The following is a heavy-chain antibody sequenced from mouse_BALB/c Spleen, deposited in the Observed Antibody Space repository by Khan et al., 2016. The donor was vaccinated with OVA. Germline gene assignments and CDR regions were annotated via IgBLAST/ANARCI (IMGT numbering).Heavy chain of an antibody. CDR2: ISTGGHYT. D-gene: IGHD1-1*01. V-gene: IGHV5-6*01. Sequence: EVQLLETGGDLVEPGGSLKLSCAASGFTFSTYGLSWVRQTPDKRLEWVATISTGGHYTYYPDSVRGRFTISRDNAKNTLYLQMTSLKSEDTAMFYCARLAYYYDSEGFAYWGRGTLVTVSA. J-gene: IGHJ3*01. CDR3: ARLAYYYDSEGFAY. CDR1: GFTFSTYG.